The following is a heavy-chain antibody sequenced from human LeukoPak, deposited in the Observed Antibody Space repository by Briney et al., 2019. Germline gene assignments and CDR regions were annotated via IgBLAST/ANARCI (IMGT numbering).Heavy chain of an antibody. J-gene: IGHJ4*02. Sequence: GSLRLSCAASGFTFSGYSLNWVRQPPGKGLEWIGEINHSGSTNYNPSLKSRVTISADTSKNQFSLKLSSVTAADTAVYYCASDGDLLDYWGQGTLVTVSS. D-gene: IGHD4-17*01. CDR1: GFTFSGYS. CDR2: INHSGST. CDR3: ASDGDLLDY. V-gene: IGHV4-34*01.